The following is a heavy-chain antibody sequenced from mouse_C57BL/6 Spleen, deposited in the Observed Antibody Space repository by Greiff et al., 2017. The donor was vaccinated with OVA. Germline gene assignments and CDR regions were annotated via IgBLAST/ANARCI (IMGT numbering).Heavy chain of an antibody. Sequence: QVQLQQSGPELVKPGASVKISCKASGYAFSSSWMNWVKQRPGKGLEWIGRLYPGDGDTNYNGKFKGKATMPAANSSSTAYMQRSILTSEDAAVYFCARALGRWAMDYWGQGTSVTVSS. J-gene: IGHJ4*01. CDR3: ARALGRWAMDY. D-gene: IGHD4-1*01. V-gene: IGHV1-82*01. CDR1: GYAFSSSW. CDR2: LYPGDGDT.